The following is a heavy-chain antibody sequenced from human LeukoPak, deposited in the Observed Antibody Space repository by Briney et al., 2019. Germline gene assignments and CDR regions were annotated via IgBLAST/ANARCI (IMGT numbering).Heavy chain of an antibody. Sequence: PSETLSLTCTVSGYSISSGYFWGWIRQPPGKGLEWIGSFYHSGITYYNPSLKSRVTISVDTSKNQFSLKLSSVTAADTAVYYCASRKSSAFDYWGQGTLVTVSS. CDR1: GYSISSGYF. CDR2: FYHSGIT. V-gene: IGHV4-38-2*02. J-gene: IGHJ4*02. CDR3: ASRKSSAFDY.